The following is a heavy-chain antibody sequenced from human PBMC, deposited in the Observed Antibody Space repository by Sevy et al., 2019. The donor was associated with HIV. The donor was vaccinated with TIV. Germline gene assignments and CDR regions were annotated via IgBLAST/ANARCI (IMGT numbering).Heavy chain of an antibody. CDR3: ASLPNNYYDSSGSSGDDAFDI. D-gene: IGHD3-22*01. CDR2: IWNDRSNK. J-gene: IGHJ3*02. V-gene: IGHV3-33*01. CDR1: GFTFSSYG. Sequence: GGSLRLSCAASGFTFSSYGMHWVRQAPGKGLEWVAVIWNDRSNKHYADSVKGRFTISGDNSKNRLYLQMNSLRAEDMAVYYCASLPNNYYDSSGSSGDDAFDIWGQGTMVTVSS.